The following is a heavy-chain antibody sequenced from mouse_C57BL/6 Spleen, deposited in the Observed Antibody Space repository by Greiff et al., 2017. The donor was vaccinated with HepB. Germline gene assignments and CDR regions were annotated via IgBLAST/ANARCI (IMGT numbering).Heavy chain of an antibody. D-gene: IGHD2-4*01. Sequence: QVQLQQSGAELVKPGASVKMSCKASGYTFTTYPIEWMKQNHGKSLEWIGNFHPYNDDTKYNEKFKGKATLTVEKSSSTVYLELSRLTSDDSAVYYCARSSYYDYDGWYFDVWGTGTTVTVSS. CDR3: ARSSYYDYDGWYFDV. J-gene: IGHJ1*03. CDR2: FHPYNDDT. CDR1: GYTFTTYP. V-gene: IGHV1-47*01.